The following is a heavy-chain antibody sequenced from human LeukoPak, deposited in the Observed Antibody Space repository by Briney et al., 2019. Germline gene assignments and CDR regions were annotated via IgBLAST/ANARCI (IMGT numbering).Heavy chain of an antibody. J-gene: IGHJ4*02. D-gene: IGHD6-6*01. V-gene: IGHV1-69*04. CDR2: IIPILGIA. CDR1: GGTFSSYA. CDR3: ARDRGSIEGEGY. Sequence: SVKVSCKASGGTFSSYAISWVRQAPGQGLEWMGRIIPILGIANYAQKFQGRVTITADKSTSTAYMELSSLRSEDTAVYYCARDRGSIEGEGYWGQGTLVTVSS.